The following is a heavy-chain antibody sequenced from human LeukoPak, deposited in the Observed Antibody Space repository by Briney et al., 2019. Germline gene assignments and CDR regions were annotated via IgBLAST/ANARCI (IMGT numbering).Heavy chain of an antibody. CDR3: AREKGYCSSTSCYRKYWFDP. J-gene: IGHJ5*02. D-gene: IGHD2-2*02. CDR2: INPNSGGT. V-gene: IGHV1-2*02. CDR1: GYTFTGYY. Sequence: AASVKVSCKASGYTFTGYYMHWVRQAPGQGLEWMGWINPNSGGTNYAQKFQGRVTMTRVTSISTAYMELSRLRSDDTAVYYCAREKGYCSSTSCYRKYWFDPWGQGTLVTVSS.